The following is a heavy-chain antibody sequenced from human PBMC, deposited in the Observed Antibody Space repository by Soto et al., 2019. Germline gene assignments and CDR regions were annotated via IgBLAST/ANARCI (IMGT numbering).Heavy chain of an antibody. CDR2: MYHSGTT. CDR3: ARGRYYFDY. CDR1: GGSISNYY. Sequence: SETLSLTCTVSGGSISNYYWSWIRQPPGKGLEWIGYMYHSGTTNYNPSLKSRVTISIDTSKNQFSLRLSSVTAADTAIYYCARGRYYFDYWGQGALVTVSS. V-gene: IGHV4-59*01. J-gene: IGHJ4*02.